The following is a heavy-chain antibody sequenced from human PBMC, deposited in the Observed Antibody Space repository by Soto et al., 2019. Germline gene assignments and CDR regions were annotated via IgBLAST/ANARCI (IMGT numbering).Heavy chain of an antibody. D-gene: IGHD5-18*01. Sequence: QVQLVQSGAEVKKPESSVKVSCKAPGGTFSTYAISWVRQAPGQGLEWMGGIIPMFGTANYAQRFQDRVTIPADESTNTVYMELSSLRSEDTAVYFCASGIQLWLRRINNGYSGWGQGTLVTVSP. CDR3: ASGIQLWLRRINNGYSG. V-gene: IGHV1-69*12. CDR2: IIPMFGTA. J-gene: IGHJ4*02. CDR1: GGTFSTYA.